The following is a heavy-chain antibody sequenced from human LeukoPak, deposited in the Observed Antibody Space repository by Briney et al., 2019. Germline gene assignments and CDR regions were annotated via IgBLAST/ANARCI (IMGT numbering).Heavy chain of an antibody. CDR1: GFAFSSYA. D-gene: IGHD5-18*01. Sequence: PGGSLRLSCAASGFAFSSYAMSWVRQAPGKGLGWVSAIIGIGGSTYYADSVKGRFTISRDNSKNTLYLQMNSLRAEDTAVYYCAKRGGPEGRYSYGYDPRTEYFDYWGQGTLVTVSS. CDR2: IIGIGGST. CDR3: AKRGGPEGRYSYGYDPRTEYFDY. J-gene: IGHJ4*02. V-gene: IGHV3-23*01.